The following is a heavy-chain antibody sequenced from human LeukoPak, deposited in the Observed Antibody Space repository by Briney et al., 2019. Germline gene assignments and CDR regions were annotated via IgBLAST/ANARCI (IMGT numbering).Heavy chain of an antibody. CDR1: GITFSRYW. CDR3: ARDSGWFRFDY. D-gene: IGHD6-13*01. CDR2: IKQDGGEK. J-gene: IGHJ4*02. V-gene: IGHV3-7*03. Sequence: GGSLRLSCVDSGITFSRYWMTWVRQAPGKGLEWVANIKQDGGEKYYVDSVKGRFTISRDNAKNSLFLQTNSLRADDTAVYYCARDSGWFRFDYWGQGTLVTVSS.